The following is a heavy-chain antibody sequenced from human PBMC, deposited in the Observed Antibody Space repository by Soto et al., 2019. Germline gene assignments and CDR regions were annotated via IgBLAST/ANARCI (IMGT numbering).Heavy chain of an antibody. CDR2: IIPIFGTA. CDR1: GGTFSSYA. J-gene: IGHJ6*02. CDR3: ARDRGVGATYPYYGMDV. V-gene: IGHV1-69*13. D-gene: IGHD1-26*01. Sequence: SVKVSCKASGGTFSSYAISWVRQAPGQGLEWMGGIIPIFGTANYAQKFQGRVTITADESTSTAYMELSSLRSEDTAVYYCARDRGVGATYPYYGMDVWGQGTTVTVSS.